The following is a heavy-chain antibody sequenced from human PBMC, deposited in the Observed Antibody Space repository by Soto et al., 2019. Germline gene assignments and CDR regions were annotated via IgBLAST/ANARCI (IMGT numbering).Heavy chain of an antibody. CDR1: GYSFTSYW. V-gene: IGHV5-10-1*01. CDR3: ARFPSGLAAAITYYYGMDV. Sequence: PGESLKISCKGSGYSFTSYWISWVRQMPGKGLEWMGRIDPSDSYTNYSPSFQGHVTISADKSISTAYLQWSSLKASDTAMYYCARFPSGLAAAITYYYGMDVWGQGTTVTVSS. CDR2: IDPSDSYT. D-gene: IGHD2-2*02. J-gene: IGHJ6*02.